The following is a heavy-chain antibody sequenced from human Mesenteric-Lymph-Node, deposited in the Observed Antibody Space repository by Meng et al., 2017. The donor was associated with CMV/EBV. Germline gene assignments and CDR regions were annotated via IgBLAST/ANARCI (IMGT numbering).Heavy chain of an antibody. J-gene: IGHJ4*02. CDR3: VREGVETTVGGFDY. Sequence: ASVKVSCKASGYIFTSYYMHWVQQAPGQGLEWMGIINPSGGSTSYAQKFQGRVTMTRDTSTSTVYMELSSLRSEDTAVYYCVREGVETTVGGFDYWGQGTLVTVSS. CDR2: INPSGGST. CDR1: GYIFTSYY. D-gene: IGHD4-11*01. V-gene: IGHV1-46*01.